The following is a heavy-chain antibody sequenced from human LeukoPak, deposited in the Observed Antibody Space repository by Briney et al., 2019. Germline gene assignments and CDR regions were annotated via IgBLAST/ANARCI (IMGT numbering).Heavy chain of an antibody. J-gene: IGHJ4*02. V-gene: IGHV3-30-3*01. Sequence: PGGSLRLSCAASGFTFSSYAMHWVRQAPGKGLEWVAVISYDGNNKYYADSVKGRFTISRDNSKNTLYLQMNSLRAEDTAVYYCARDRKGTPDYWGQGTLVTVSS. D-gene: IGHD2-15*01. CDR2: ISYDGNNK. CDR1: GFTFSSYA. CDR3: ARDRKGTPDY.